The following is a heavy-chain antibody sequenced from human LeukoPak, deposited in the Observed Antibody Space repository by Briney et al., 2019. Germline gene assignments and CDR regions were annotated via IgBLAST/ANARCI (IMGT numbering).Heavy chain of an antibody. V-gene: IGHV4-4*07. D-gene: IGHD3-10*01. J-gene: IGHJ4*02. CDR2: IYTSGST. CDR3: ARGLLWFGELYYFDY. Sequence: PSETLSLTCTVPGGSIISYYWSWIRQPAGKGLEWIGRIYTSGSTNYNPSLKSRVTMSVDTSKNQFSLKLSSVTAADTAVYYCARGLLWFGELYYFDYWGQGTLVTVSS. CDR1: GGSIISYY.